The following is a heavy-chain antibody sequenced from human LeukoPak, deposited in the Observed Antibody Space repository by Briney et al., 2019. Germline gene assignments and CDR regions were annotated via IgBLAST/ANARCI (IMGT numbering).Heavy chain of an antibody. CDR2: IYHSASA. J-gene: IGHJ4*02. V-gene: IGHV4-4*02. D-gene: IGHD3-16*01. CDR1: GDSISSSNW. Sequence: SETLSLTCALSGDSISSSNWWSWVRQPPGKGLEWIGDIYHSASANYNPSLKSRVTISVDKSKNQFSLKLTSVTAADTAVYYCARGSPFTSGLFDFWGQGTLVTVSS. CDR3: ARGSPFTSGLFDF.